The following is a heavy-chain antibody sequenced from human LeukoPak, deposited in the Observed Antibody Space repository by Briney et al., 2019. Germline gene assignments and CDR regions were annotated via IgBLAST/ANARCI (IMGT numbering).Heavy chain of an antibody. CDR1: GYTFTNYY. CDR3: AIEGYGYGYFDP. D-gene: IGHD5-18*01. Sequence: ASVKVSCKASGYTFTNYYMHWVRQAPGQGLEWMGIINPSGGSTSYAQKFQGRVTMTRDTSTSTVYMELSSLRSEDTAVYYCAIEGYGYGYFDPWGQGTLVTVSS. V-gene: IGHV1-46*01. J-gene: IGHJ5*02. CDR2: INPSGGST.